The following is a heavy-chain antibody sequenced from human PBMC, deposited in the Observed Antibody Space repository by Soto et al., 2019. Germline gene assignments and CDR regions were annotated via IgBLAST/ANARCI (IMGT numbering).Heavy chain of an antibody. V-gene: IGHV3-30*18. CDR1: GFSFSDYG. Sequence: QSLSCAASGFSFSDYGMHWVRLAPGKGLEWVALISYGGSNTYYADSVKGRFTISRDISKNTLYLQMNNLRAEDTAIYYCAKDCHTFFDSSDYFFFWYFDLWGRGTLVTVSS. CDR3: AKDCHTFFDSSDYFFFWYFDL. CDR2: ISYGGSNT. D-gene: IGHD3-22*01. J-gene: IGHJ2*01.